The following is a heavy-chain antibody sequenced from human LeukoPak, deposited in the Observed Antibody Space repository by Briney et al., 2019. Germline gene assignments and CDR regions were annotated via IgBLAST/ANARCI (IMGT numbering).Heavy chain of an antibody. CDR2: IYTSGST. D-gene: IGHD6-19*01. CDR3: ARDSRLYSSGD. Sequence: SETLSLTCTVSGGSISSYYWSWIRQPAGKGLEWIGRIYTSGSTNYNPSLNSRVTMSVDTSKNQFYLKLSSVTAADSAVYYCARDSRLYSSGDWGQGTLVTVSS. V-gene: IGHV4-4*07. CDR1: GGSISSYY. J-gene: IGHJ4*02.